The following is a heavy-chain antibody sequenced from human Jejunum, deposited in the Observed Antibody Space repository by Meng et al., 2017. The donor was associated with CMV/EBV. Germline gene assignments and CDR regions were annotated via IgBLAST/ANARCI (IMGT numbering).Heavy chain of an antibody. CDR3: GRDSMKGGGFDQ. CDR2: PSRKLNAFPT. V-gene: IGHV3-72*01. J-gene: IGHJ4*02. CDR1: GSPFADHP. D-gene: IGHD3-10*01. Sequence: SGSPFADHPMAWFRLAPGKGLECLGRPSRKLNAFPTQYAASVKDRFTISRDDSQSSLYLQMNSLKSDDTAVYFCGRDSMKGGGFDQWGQGTLVTVSS.